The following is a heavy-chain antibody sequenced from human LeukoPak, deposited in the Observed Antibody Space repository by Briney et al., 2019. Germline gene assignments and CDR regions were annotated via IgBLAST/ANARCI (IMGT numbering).Heavy chain of an antibody. CDR3: ARGVVPAAFDY. J-gene: IGHJ4*02. CDR1: GFTFSRYA. D-gene: IGHD2-2*01. V-gene: IGHV3-21*01. Sequence: GGSLRLSCAASGFTFSRYAMSWVRQTPGTGLEWVSSISSSSDHIAYADSVKGRFTISRDNAKNALYLQVNSLRAEDTAVYYCARGVVPAAFDYWGQGTLVTVSS. CDR2: ISSSSDHI.